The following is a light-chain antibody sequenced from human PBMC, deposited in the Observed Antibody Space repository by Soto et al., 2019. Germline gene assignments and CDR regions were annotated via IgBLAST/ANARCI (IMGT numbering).Light chain of an antibody. J-gene: IGKJ1*01. CDR2: AAS. CDR1: QTISTS. V-gene: IGKV1-39*01. Sequence: DIQMTQSPPSLSASVGDRVAITCRASQTISTSLNWYRQRPGQAPNLLIYAASNLQSGVPSRFSGSGSGTDFTLTISSLQPEDFATYYCQQSYSTPQKFGQGTKVDIK. CDR3: QQSYSTPQK.